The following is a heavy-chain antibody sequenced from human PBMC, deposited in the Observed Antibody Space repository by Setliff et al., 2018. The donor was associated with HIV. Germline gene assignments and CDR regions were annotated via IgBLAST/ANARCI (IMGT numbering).Heavy chain of an antibody. CDR3: ARSGSYYSPFDY. CDR2: ISAYNGKT. J-gene: IGHJ4*02. V-gene: IGHV1-18*01. D-gene: IGHD3-10*01. CDR1: GFIFTKYG. Sequence: ASVKVSCKASGFIFTKYGITWVRQAPGQGLEWMGWISAYNGKTDYAQKFQDRLTMTTDTSTSTVYMELSSLRSEDTAVYFCARSGSYYSPFDYWGQGTLVTSPQ.